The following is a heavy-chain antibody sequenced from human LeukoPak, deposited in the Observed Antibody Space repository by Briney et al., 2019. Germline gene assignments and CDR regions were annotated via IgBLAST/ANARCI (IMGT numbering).Heavy chain of an antibody. CDR3: ARDGLYSSSRNDAFDI. J-gene: IGHJ3*02. V-gene: IGHV3-48*03. Sequence: GGSLRVSCAASGFTFSSYEMNWVRQAPGKGLGRVSYISSSGSTIYYADSVKGTFTISRDNAKNSMYLQMNSLRAEDTAVYYCARDGLYSSSRNDAFDIWGQGTLVTVSS. D-gene: IGHD6-13*01. CDR1: GFTFSSYE. CDR2: ISSSGSTI.